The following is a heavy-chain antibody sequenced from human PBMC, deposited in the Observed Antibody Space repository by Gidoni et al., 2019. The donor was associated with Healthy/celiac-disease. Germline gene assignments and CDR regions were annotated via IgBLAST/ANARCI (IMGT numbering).Heavy chain of an antibody. CDR1: GFTFSRYA. J-gene: IGHJ4*02. CDR3: ARSGAGGATWYFDY. D-gene: IGHD1-26*01. V-gene: IGHV3-30-3*01. CDR2: ISYDGSNK. Sequence: QVQLVESGGGVVQPGRSLRLSCAASGFTFSRYAMHWVRQAPGKGLEWVAVISYDGSNKYYADSVKGRFTISRDNSKNTLYLQMNSLRAEDTAVYYCARSGAGGATWYFDYWGQGTLVTVSS.